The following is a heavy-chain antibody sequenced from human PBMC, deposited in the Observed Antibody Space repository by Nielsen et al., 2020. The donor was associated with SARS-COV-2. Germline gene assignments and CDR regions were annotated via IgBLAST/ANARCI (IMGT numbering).Heavy chain of an antibody. CDR2: ISAYNGNT. D-gene: IGHD6-13*01. V-gene: IGHV1-18*04. CDR1: GYTFTSYG. J-gene: IGHJ6*03. CDR3: AREQQQLTLYYYYYYMDV. Sequence: ASVKVSCKASGYTFTSYGISWVRQAPGQGLEWMGWISAYNGNTNYAQKLQGRVTITTDTSTSTAYMELRSLRSDDTAVYYCAREQQQLTLYYYYYYMDVWGKGTTVTVSS.